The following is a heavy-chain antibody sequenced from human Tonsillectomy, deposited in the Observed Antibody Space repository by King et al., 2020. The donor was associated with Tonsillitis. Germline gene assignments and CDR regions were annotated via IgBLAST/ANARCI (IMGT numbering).Heavy chain of an antibody. CDR3: ARFRHYGMDV. CDR1: GFTFSSYW. J-gene: IGHJ6*02. CDR2: IKQDGSEK. V-gene: IGHV3-7*01. Sequence: VQLVESGGGLVQPGGSLRLSCAVSGFTFSSYWMSWVRQAPGKGLEWVAKIKQDGSEKYYVDSVKGRFSISRDNAKNSLYLQMNSLRAEDTAVYYCARFRHYGMDVWGQGTTVTVSS.